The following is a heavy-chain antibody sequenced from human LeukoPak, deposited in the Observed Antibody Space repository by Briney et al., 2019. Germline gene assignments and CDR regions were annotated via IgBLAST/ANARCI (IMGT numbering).Heavy chain of an antibody. J-gene: IGHJ4*02. Sequence: SETLSLTCAVYGGSFSGYYWSWIRQPPGKGLEWIGEINHSGSTNYNPSLKSRVTISVDTSKNQFSLKLSSVTAADTAVYYCARVFKQQPTNWGQGTLVTVSS. D-gene: IGHD6-13*01. CDR3: ARVFKQQPTN. CDR2: INHSGST. V-gene: IGHV4-34*01. CDR1: GGSFSGYY.